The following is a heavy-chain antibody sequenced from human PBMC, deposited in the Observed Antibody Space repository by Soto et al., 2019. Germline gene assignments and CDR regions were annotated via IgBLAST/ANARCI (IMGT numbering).Heavy chain of an antibody. Sequence: SVKVSCKASGFTFFTSAVQWVRQARGQRLEWIGWIVVGSGNTNYAQKFQERVTITRDMSTNTAYMELSSLRSEDTAVYYCAAGPYCGGDCYFDYWGQGTMVTVSS. CDR3: AAGPYCGGDCYFDY. CDR1: GFTFFTSA. D-gene: IGHD2-21*02. CDR2: IVVGSGNT. J-gene: IGHJ4*02. V-gene: IGHV1-58*01.